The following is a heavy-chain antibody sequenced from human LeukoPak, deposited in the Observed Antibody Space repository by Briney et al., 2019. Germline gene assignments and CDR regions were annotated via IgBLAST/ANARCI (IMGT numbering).Heavy chain of an antibody. Sequence: GGSLRLSCAASGFTFSSYSMNWVRQAPGKGLEWVSSISSSSSYIYYADSVKGRFTISRDNSKNALFLQMNSLRDEDTAVYYCAKDSGYSYGHGLDYWGQGTLVTVSS. V-gene: IGHV3-21*01. CDR3: AKDSGYSYGHGLDY. CDR2: ISSSSSYI. CDR1: GFTFSSYS. D-gene: IGHD5-18*01. J-gene: IGHJ4*02.